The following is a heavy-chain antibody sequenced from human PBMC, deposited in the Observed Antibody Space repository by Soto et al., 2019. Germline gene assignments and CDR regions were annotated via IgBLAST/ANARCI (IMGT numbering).Heavy chain of an antibody. V-gene: IGHV1-18*04. Sequence: QVHLVQSGGEVKKPGASVKVSCKASGYTFNRHGITWVRQAPGQGLEWMGWISGYNGDINYEQKFQGRVTWSSETLNSTVYLELKSLRFDDTAVYYCARVRIVGAREIDFWGQGTLVTVSS. J-gene: IGHJ4*02. CDR3: ARVRIVGAREIDF. CDR2: ISGYNGDI. CDR1: GYTFNRHG. D-gene: IGHD1-26*01.